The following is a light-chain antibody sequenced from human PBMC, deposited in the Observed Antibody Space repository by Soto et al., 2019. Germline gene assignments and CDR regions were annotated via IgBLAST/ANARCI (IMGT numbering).Light chain of an antibody. V-gene: IGLV2-23*01. J-gene: IGLJ1*01. Sequence: QSVLTQPASVSGSPGQSITISCTGTSSDVGSYNLVSWYQQHPGKAPKLMIYEGSKRPSGVSNRFSGSKSGNTASLTISGLQAEDEADSYCCSYAGSSTYVFRTGTKVNVL. CDR3: CSYAGSSTYV. CDR2: EGS. CDR1: SSDVGSYNL.